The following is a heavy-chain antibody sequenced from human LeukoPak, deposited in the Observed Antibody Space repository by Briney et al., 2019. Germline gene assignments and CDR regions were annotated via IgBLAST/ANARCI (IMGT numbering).Heavy chain of an antibody. D-gene: IGHD3-10*01. V-gene: IGHV3-23*01. J-gene: IGHJ4*02. CDR2: ISGSGGST. CDR3: AKVGGLLWFGEPFDY. Sequence: PGGSLRLSCAGSGFPFSSHGMNWVRQAPGKGLEWVSAISGSGGSTYYADSVKGRFTISRDNSKNTLYLQMNSLRAEDTAVYYCAKVGGLLWFGEPFDYWGQGTLVTVSS. CDR1: GFPFSSHG.